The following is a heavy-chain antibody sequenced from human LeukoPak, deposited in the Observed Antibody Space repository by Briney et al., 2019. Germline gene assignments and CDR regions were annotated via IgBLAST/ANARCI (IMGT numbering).Heavy chain of an antibody. J-gene: IGHJ4*02. CDR3: ARLPYYDFWSGYIDY. D-gene: IGHD3-3*01. CDR2: IYTSGST. CDR1: GGSISSYY. Sequence: SETLSLTCIVSGGSISSYYWSWIRQPAGKGLEWIGRIYTSGSTNYNPSLKSRVTMSVDTSKNQFSLKLSSVTAADTAVYYCARLPYYDFWSGYIDYWGQGTLVTVSS. V-gene: IGHV4-4*07.